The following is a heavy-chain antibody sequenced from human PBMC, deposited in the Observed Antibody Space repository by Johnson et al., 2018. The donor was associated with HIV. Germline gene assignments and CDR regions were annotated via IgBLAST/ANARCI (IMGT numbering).Heavy chain of an antibody. J-gene: IGHJ3*02. D-gene: IGHD6-13*01. CDR2: INWNGGST. V-gene: IGHV3-20*04. CDR3: SKDVSSSWKGSSAFDI. Sequence: VPLVEPGGGVVRPGGSLRLSCAAARLTFDDHGMTWVRQAPGKGLEWVSGINWNGGSTTYADSVQGRLLISRDNAKNSLYLQMNSLRAEDTALYYCSKDVSSSWKGSSAFDIWGQGTMVTVSS. CDR1: RLTFDDHG.